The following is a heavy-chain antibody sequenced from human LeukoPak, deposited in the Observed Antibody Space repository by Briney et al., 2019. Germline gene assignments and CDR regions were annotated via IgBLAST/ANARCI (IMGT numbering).Heavy chain of an antibody. CDR3: ARGYCSSTSCYYYYMDV. V-gene: IGHV1-18*01. J-gene: IGHJ6*03. D-gene: IGHD2-2*01. CDR2: IGAYNGNT. CDR1: GYTFSNYG. Sequence: ASVKVSCKASGYTFSNYGISWVRQAPGQGLEWMGWIGAYNGNTNNAQKLQGRVTMTTDTSTSTAYMELRSLRSDDTAVYYCARGYCSSTSCYYYYMDVWGKGTTVTVSS.